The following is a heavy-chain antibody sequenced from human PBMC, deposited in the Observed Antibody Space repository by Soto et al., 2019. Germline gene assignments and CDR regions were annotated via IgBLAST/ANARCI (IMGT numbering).Heavy chain of an antibody. CDR2: IYYNGST. Sequence: SETLSLTCTVSGGSISNHYWSWIRQPPGKGLEWIGYIYYNGSTNYNPSLKSRVTISVDTSKNQFSLKLSSVTAADTAVYYCASEVATMTNYFDYWGQGTLVTVSS. D-gene: IGHD5-12*01. J-gene: IGHJ4*02. V-gene: IGHV4-59*08. CDR1: GGSISNHY. CDR3: ASEVATMTNYFDY.